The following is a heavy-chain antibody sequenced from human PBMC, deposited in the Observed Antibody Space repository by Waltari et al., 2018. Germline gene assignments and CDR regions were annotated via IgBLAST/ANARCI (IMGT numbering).Heavy chain of an antibody. Sequence: QLQLQESGPGLVKPSETLSLTCTVSGGSISSSSSYWGWIRQPPGKGLEWIGSIYYSGSTYYNPSLKSRVTISVDTSKNQFSLKLSSVTAADTAVYYCARGRSGYSYGGWFDPWGQGTLVTVSS. CDR2: IYYSGST. CDR3: ARGRSGYSYGGWFDP. CDR1: GGSISSSSSY. V-gene: IGHV4-39*01. J-gene: IGHJ5*02. D-gene: IGHD5-18*01.